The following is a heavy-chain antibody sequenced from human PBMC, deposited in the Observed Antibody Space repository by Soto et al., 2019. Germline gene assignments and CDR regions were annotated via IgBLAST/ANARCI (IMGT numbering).Heavy chain of an antibody. D-gene: IGHD3-3*01. Sequence: QGQLVQSGVEVKKPGASVKVSCKTSGFTFSNYGISWVRQAPGQRLEWMGWISGSSGHTSYAQKVQGRVTMTTDTSTSTAYMELRSLRPDDTAVYYCVRDKVMTIFGVVMGVFDYWGQGTLVAVSS. V-gene: IGHV1-18*01. CDR3: VRDKVMTIFGVVMGVFDY. J-gene: IGHJ4*02. CDR1: GFTFSNYG. CDR2: ISGSSGHT.